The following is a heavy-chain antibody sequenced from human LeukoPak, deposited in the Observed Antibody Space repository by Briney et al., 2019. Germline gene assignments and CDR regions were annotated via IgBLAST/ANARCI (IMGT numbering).Heavy chain of an antibody. Sequence: SETLSLTCTVSGGSISSYYWSWIRQPPGKGLEWIGYIYYSGSTNYNPSLKSRVTISVDTSKNQFSLKLSSVTAADPAVYYCARASGSCYDPGAFDICGEGTMVTVSS. CDR3: ARASGSCYDPGAFDI. J-gene: IGHJ3*02. CDR1: GGSISSYY. D-gene: IGHD5-12*01. V-gene: IGHV4-59*01. CDR2: IYYSGST.